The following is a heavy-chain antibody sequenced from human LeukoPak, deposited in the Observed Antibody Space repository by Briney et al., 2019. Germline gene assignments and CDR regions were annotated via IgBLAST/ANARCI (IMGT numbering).Heavy chain of an antibody. CDR2: MNPNSGNT. CDR3: ARDDYDFWSGRDYYYYMDV. J-gene: IGHJ6*03. D-gene: IGHD3-3*01. Sequence: ASVKVSCKASGYTFTSYDINWVRQATGQGLEWMGWMNPNSGNTGYAQKFQGGVTMTRNTSISTAYMELSSLRSEDTAVYYCARDDYDFWSGRDYYYYMDVWGKGTTVTVSS. V-gene: IGHV1-8*01. CDR1: GYTFTSYD.